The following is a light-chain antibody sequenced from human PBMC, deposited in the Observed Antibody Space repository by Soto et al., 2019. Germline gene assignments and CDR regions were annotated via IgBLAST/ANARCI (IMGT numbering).Light chain of an antibody. CDR3: AAWDDSLSGPV. Sequence: QPVLTQPPSASGTPGQRVTISCSGSSSNIGSNYVYWYQQLPGTAPKLLIYRNNQRPSGVPDRFSGSKSGTSASLAISGLRSEDEADYYCAAWDDSLSGPVFGGGTQRPS. CDR1: SSNIGSNY. V-gene: IGLV1-47*01. J-gene: IGLJ2*01. CDR2: RNN.